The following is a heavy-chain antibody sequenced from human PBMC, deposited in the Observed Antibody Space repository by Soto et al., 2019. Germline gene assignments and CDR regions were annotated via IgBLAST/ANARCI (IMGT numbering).Heavy chain of an antibody. CDR2: IYHSGST. Sequence: QVQLQESGPGLVKPSGTLSLTCAVSGGSISSSNWWSWVRQPPGKGLEWIGEIYHSGSTNYNPSPKSRVTISVDKSKNQFSLKLSSVTAGDTAVYYCARVAPYYDFWSGYYTGHAGGYFDYWGQGTLVTVSS. D-gene: IGHD3-3*01. CDR3: ARVAPYYDFWSGYYTGHAGGYFDY. CDR1: GGSISSSNW. V-gene: IGHV4-4*02. J-gene: IGHJ4*02.